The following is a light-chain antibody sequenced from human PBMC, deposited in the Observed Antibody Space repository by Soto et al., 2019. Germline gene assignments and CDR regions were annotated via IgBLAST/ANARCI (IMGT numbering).Light chain of an antibody. CDR1: QSVGSY. Sequence: EIVLTQSPATLSLSPGERATLSFRASQSVGSYLSWYQQKPGQAPRLLIYDASKRATGIPARFSGSGSGTDFTLTISSLEHEDFALYYCQQLSHWPFTFGPGTKVDIK. V-gene: IGKV3-11*01. J-gene: IGKJ3*01. CDR3: QQLSHWPFT. CDR2: DAS.